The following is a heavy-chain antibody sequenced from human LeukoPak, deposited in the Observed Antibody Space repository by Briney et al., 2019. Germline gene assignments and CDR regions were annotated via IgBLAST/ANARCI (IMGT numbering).Heavy chain of an antibody. J-gene: IGHJ4*02. Sequence: SETLSLTCTVSGGSISSYYWSWIRQPPGKGLEWIGYIYYSGSANYNPSLKSRVTISVDTSKNQFSLKLSSVTAADTAVYYCARGGYSYGHPIDYWGQGTLVTVSS. CDR1: GGSISSYY. CDR3: ARGGYSYGHPIDY. CDR2: IYYSGSA. D-gene: IGHD5-18*01. V-gene: IGHV4-59*01.